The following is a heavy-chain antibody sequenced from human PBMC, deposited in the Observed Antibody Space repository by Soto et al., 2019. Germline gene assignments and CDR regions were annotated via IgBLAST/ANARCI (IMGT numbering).Heavy chain of an antibody. CDR1: GGSFSGYY. CDR2: INHSGST. V-gene: IGHV4-34*01. CDR3: ARVVDLNWFDP. Sequence: SETLSLTCAVYGGSFSGYYWSWIRQPPGKGLEWIGDINHSGSTNYNPSLKSRVTISVDTSKNQFSLKLSSVTAADTAVYYCARVVDLNWFDPWGQGTLVTVSS. D-gene: IGHD2-15*01. J-gene: IGHJ5*02.